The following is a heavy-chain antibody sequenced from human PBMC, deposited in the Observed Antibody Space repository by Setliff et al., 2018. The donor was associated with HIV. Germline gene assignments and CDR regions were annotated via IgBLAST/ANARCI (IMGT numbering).Heavy chain of an antibody. CDR3: ARGARGYSYG. CDR1: GFTFSSYW. CDR2: IKQDGSEK. Sequence: PGGSLRLSCAGSGFTFSSYWMSWVRQAPGKGLECVANIKQDGSEKYYVESVKGRFTISRDNANNSLYLQMNSLRAEDTAVYYCARGARGYSYGWGQGTLVTVPS. V-gene: IGHV3-7*01. J-gene: IGHJ4*02. D-gene: IGHD5-18*01.